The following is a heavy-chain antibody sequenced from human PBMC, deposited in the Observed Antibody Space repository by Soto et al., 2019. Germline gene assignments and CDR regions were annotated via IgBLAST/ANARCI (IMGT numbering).Heavy chain of an antibody. CDR3: ARTRSFTLGFYYDGMDV. Sequence: GESLKISCQGSGYSFASYWIGWVRQMPGKDLEWMGIIYPGDPDTRYSPSFQGQVTISADKSLRTAYLQWTSLKASDTALYYCARTRSFTLGFYYDGMDVWGQGTKVTVSS. D-gene: IGHD6-6*01. CDR2: IYPGDPDT. CDR1: GYSFASYW. J-gene: IGHJ6*02. V-gene: IGHV5-51*01.